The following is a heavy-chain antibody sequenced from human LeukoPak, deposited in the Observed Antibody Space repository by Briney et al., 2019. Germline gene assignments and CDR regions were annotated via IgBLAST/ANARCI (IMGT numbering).Heavy chain of an antibody. J-gene: IGHJ4*01. Sequence: GGSLRLSCATSGFAFTSYNMTWVRQAPGRGLEWVSSISSYGTYKYYSDLVEGRFTVARDNAKKTVSLQMNSLRAEDTAVYYCAVLYFYDSSGSYYPQDYWGHGTLVSVSS. V-gene: IGHV3-21*01. CDR2: ISSYGTYK. D-gene: IGHD3-22*01. CDR3: AVLYFYDSSGSYYPQDY. CDR1: GFAFTSYN.